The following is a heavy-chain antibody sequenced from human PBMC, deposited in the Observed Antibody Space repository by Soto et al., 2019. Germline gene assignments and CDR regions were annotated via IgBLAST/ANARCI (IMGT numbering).Heavy chain of an antibody. Sequence: ASVKVSCKASGYTFTGYYMHWVRQAPGQGLEGMGWINPNSGGTNYAQKFQGRVTMTRDTSISTAYMELSRLRSDDTAVYYCARRGSSSWYGDAFDIWGQGTMVTVSS. CDR3: ARRGSSSWYGDAFDI. V-gene: IGHV1-2*02. CDR2: INPNSGGT. D-gene: IGHD6-13*01. J-gene: IGHJ3*02. CDR1: GYTFTGYY.